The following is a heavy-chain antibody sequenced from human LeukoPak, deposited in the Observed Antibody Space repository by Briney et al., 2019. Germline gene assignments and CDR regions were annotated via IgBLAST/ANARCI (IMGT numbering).Heavy chain of an antibody. Sequence: SETPCLTCNVSGVSVSTSHWNWIRQRPGKGLEWIGCLSYTGNTDYNPSLKSRVSISLGSSNNHFSLKLTSVTAADTAVYYCSEGYFEPFDHWGQGILVTASS. CDR3: SEGYFEPFDH. CDR2: LSYTGNT. CDR1: GVSVSTSH. J-gene: IGHJ4*02. V-gene: IGHV4-59*02. D-gene: IGHD2/OR15-2a*01.